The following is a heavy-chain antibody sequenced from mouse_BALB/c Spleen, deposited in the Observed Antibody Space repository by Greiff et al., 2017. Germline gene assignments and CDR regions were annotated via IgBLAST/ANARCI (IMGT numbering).Heavy chain of an antibody. CDR2: ISSGGSYT. CDR3: STMNTYGAMDY. CDR1: GFTFSSYA. D-gene: IGHD2-4*01. J-gene: IGHJ4*01. Sequence: EVKLMESGGGLVKPGGSVKLSCAASGFTFSSYAMSWVRQSPGKRLEWVAEISSGGSYTYYPDTVTGRSTISGDNATNTLYLEMSSLRSEDTAIYYCSTMNTYGAMDYWGQGTSVTVSS. V-gene: IGHV5-9-4*01.